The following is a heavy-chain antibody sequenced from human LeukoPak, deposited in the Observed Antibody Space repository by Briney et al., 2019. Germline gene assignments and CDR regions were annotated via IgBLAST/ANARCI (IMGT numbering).Heavy chain of an antibody. CDR2: ISAYNGNT. J-gene: IGHJ4*02. CDR3: ARDSVHDYVWGSYRYTSLFDY. V-gene: IGHV1-18*01. Sequence: ASVKVSCKASGYTFTSYGISWARQAPGQGLEWMGWISAYNGNTNYAQKLQGRVTMTTDTSTSTAYMELRSLRSDDTAVYYCARDSVHDYVWGSYRYTSLFDYRGQGTLVTVSS. D-gene: IGHD3-16*02. CDR1: GYTFTSYG.